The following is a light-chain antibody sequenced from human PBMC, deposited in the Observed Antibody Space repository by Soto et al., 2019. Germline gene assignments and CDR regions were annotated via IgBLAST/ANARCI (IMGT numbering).Light chain of an antibody. J-gene: IGLJ1*01. CDR2: EVS. CDR3: SSLRV. Sequence: QSALTQPASVSGSPGQSITISCTGTSSDIGGYNYVSWYQHHPGKAPKLMIYEVSNRPSGVSNRFSGSKSGNTASLTISGLHAEDEADYYCSSLRVFGTGTKLTVL. CDR1: SSDIGGYNY. V-gene: IGLV2-14*01.